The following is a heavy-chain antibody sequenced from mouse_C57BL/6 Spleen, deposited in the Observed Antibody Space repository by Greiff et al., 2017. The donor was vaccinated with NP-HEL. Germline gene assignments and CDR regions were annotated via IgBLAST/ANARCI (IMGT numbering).Heavy chain of an antibody. Sequence: EVQLQQSGAELVRPGASVKLSCTASGFNIKDYYMHWVKQRPEQGLEWIGRIDPEDGDTEYAQKFQGKATMTADTSSNTAYLQLSSLTSEDTAVYYCTTNYYDYDEDAMDYWGQGTSVTVSS. CDR1: GFNIKDYY. J-gene: IGHJ4*01. CDR2: IDPEDGDT. CDR3: TTNYYDYDEDAMDY. V-gene: IGHV14-1*01. D-gene: IGHD2-4*01.